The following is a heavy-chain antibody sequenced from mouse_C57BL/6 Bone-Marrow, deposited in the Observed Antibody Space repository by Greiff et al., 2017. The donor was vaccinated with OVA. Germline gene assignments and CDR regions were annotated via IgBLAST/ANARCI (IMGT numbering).Heavy chain of an antibody. CDR1: GYTFTSYW. V-gene: IGHV1-53*01. CDR2: INPNNGGT. D-gene: IGHD3-2*02. J-gene: IGHJ3*01. Sequence: VQLQQPGTELVKPGASVKLSCKASGYTFTSYWMHWMKQRPGQGLEWIGNINPNNGGTNYNENFKNRATLSVNQSSSTAYMQLSSLTSEDSAVYYCTRVDTLGLAWFADWGQGTLVTVSA. CDR3: TRVDTLGLAWFAD.